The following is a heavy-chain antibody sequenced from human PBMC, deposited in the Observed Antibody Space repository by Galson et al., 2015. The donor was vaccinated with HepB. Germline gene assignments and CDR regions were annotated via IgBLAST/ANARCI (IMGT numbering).Heavy chain of an antibody. J-gene: IGHJ4*02. CDR1: GYTFTGYY. Sequence: SVKVSCKASGYTFTGYYMHWVRQAPGQGLEWMGWINPNSGGTNYAQKFQGRVTMTRDTSISTAYMELSRLRSDDTAVYYCVRDLPYYYGSGSYPDYWGQGTLVTVSS. CDR2: INPNSGGT. CDR3: VRDLPYYYGSGSYPDY. V-gene: IGHV1-2*02. D-gene: IGHD3-10*01.